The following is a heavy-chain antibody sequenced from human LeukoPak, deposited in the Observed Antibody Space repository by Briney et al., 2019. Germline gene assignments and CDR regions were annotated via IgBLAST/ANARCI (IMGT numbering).Heavy chain of an antibody. D-gene: IGHD4-23*01. CDR1: GFTFSSYV. CDR2: ISGSGGNT. Sequence: PGGSLRLSCAASGFTFSSYVMSWVRQAPGKGLEWVSGISGSGGNTYYADSAKGRFTISRDNSKNTLYLQMNSLRAEDTAVYYCAKGQYGAYSVWSFDYWGQGTLVTVSS. J-gene: IGHJ4*02. CDR3: AKGQYGAYSVWSFDY. V-gene: IGHV3-23*01.